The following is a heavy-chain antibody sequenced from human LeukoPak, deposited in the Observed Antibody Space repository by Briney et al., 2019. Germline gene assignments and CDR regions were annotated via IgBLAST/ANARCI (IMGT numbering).Heavy chain of an antibody. CDR1: GGTFSSYS. V-gene: IGHV1-69*04. Sequence: EASVKVSCKASGGTFSSYSITWVRQAPGQGLEWMGRIIPTLGIANYAQKFQGRVTITADKSTSTAYMELSSLRSEDTAVYYCAGEEERGVTVAGTAFDYWGQGTRVTVSS. J-gene: IGHJ4*02. CDR2: IIPTLGIA. CDR3: AGEEERGVTVAGTAFDY. D-gene: IGHD6-19*01.